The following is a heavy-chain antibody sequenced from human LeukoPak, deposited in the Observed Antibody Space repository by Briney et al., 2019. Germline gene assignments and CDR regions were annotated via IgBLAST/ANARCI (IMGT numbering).Heavy chain of an antibody. J-gene: IGHJ3*02. CDR1: GGSISSYY. CDR3: ARPLRPRDLDAFDI. Sequence: SETLSLTCTVSGGSISSYYWSWIRQPPGKGLEWIGYIYYSGSTNYNPSLKSRVTISVDTSKNQFSLKLSSVTAAVTAVYYCARPLRPRDLDAFDIWGQGTMVTVSS. V-gene: IGHV4-59*08. D-gene: IGHD5-24*01. CDR2: IYYSGST.